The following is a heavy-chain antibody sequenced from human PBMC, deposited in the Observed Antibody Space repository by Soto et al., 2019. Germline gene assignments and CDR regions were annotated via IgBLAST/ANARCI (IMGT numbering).Heavy chain of an antibody. V-gene: IGHV1-69*13. Sequence: SVRVSCKXSGGTFSSYAITWVRQAPGPGPAWMGGIISIFGTANYAQKFQGRVTITADESTSTAYMELSSLRSEDTAVYYCARAGGSITMVRGVYYYYYGMDVWGQGTTVTVSS. CDR1: GGTFSSYA. CDR3: ARAGGSITMVRGVYYYYYGMDV. J-gene: IGHJ6*02. D-gene: IGHD3-10*01. CDR2: IISIFGTA.